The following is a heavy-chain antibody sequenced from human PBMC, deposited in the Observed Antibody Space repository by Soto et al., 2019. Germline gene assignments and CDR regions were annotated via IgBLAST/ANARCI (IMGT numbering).Heavy chain of an antibody. CDR3: APSSGWLQLRDAFDI. CDR1: GFSLRSSGMG. J-gene: IGHJ3*02. CDR2: IYWDDDK. D-gene: IGHD1-1*01. Sequence: QITLKESGPTVVKPTQTLTLTCTFSGFSLRSSGMGVGWIRQPPGKALEWLALIYWDDDKRYSPSLKSRLNTTKNTFKNQVVLTMTNMDAVDTARDFCAPSSGWLQLRDAFDIWGQGTMVTVSS. V-gene: IGHV2-5*02.